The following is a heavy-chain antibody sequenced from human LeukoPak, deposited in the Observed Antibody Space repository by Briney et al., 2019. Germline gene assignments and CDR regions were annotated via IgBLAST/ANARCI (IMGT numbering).Heavy chain of an antibody. J-gene: IGHJ3*02. CDR3: ARQRSDSSGFRLFDAFDI. D-gene: IGHD3-22*01. Sequence: GESLKISCKGSRYSFTSYWIGWVRQMPGKGLEWMGIIYPGDSDTRYSPSFQGQVTISADKSISTAYLQWSSLKASDTAMYYCARQRSDSSGFRLFDAFDIWGQGTMVTVSS. CDR2: IYPGDSDT. V-gene: IGHV5-51*01. CDR1: RYSFTSYW.